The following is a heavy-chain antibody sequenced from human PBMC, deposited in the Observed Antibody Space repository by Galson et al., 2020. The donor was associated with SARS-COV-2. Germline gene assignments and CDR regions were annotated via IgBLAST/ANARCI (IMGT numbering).Heavy chain of an antibody. V-gene: IGHV4-34*01. CDR1: GGSFSGYY. D-gene: IGHD3-22*01. J-gene: IGHJ6*03. CDR2: INHSGST. Sequence: SETLSLTCAVYGGSFSGYYWSWIRQSPGKGLEWIGEINHSGSTKYNPSLKTRVTISVDTSKNQFSLKLTSVTAADTAVYYCARGQTHYYDSSGYYAPEETRYYMDVWGKGTTVTVSS. CDR3: ARGQTHYYDSSGYYAPEETRYYMDV.